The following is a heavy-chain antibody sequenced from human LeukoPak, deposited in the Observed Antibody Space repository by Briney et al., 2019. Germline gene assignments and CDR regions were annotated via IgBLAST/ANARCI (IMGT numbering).Heavy chain of an antibody. CDR1: GFTFDDYA. CDR2: ISWNSGSI. Sequence: GRSLRLSCAASGFTFDDYAMHWVRQAPGKGLEWVSGISWNSGSIGYADSVKGRFTISRDNAKNSLYLQMNSLRAEDTALYYCAKERPVGDGAAALDYWGQGTLVTVSS. D-gene: IGHD6-13*01. J-gene: IGHJ4*02. V-gene: IGHV3-9*01. CDR3: AKERPVGDGAAALDY.